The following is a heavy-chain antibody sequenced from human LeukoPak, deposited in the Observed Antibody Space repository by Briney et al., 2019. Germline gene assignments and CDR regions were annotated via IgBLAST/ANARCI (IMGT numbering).Heavy chain of an antibody. CDR1: GFTFGRYA. Sequence: PGGSLRLSCAGAGFTFGRYAMTWVRQAPGKGLEWVSGISDSGASTCYAESVKGRFTISRESSKNTMFLQMNSLRVEDTAIYYCAKSYYYDSPFDSWGQGTVVTVSS. V-gene: IGHV3-23*01. CDR2: ISDSGAST. D-gene: IGHD3-22*01. CDR3: AKSYYYDSPFDS. J-gene: IGHJ4*02.